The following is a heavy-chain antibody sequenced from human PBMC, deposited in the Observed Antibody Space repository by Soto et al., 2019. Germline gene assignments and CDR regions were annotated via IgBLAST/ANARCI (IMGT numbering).Heavy chain of an antibody. D-gene: IGHD1-26*01. J-gene: IGHJ4*01. Sequence: SQTLSLTCAITGDSVSSNSAGWSWVRQPPSRGLEWLGRTYYRSKWYYEYAVSVRGRITINPDTSKNQYSLQLNSVTPEDTAVYFCARGEQYSGRSFDYWGQGPLVTVSS. V-gene: IGHV6-1*01. CDR3: ARGEQYSGRSFDY. CDR1: GDSVSSNSAG. CDR2: TYYRSKWYY.